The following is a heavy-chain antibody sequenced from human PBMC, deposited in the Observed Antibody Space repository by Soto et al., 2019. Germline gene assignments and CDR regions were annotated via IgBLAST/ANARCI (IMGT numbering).Heavy chain of an antibody. Sequence: PSETLSLTCAVSGGSISSGGYSWSWIRQPPGKGLEWIGYIYHSGSTYYNPSLKSRVTISVDRSKNQFSLKLSSVTAADTAVYYCAREPRARFGNLEPDYWGQGTLVTVSS. D-gene: IGHD3-10*01. CDR1: GGSISSGGYS. CDR2: IYHSGST. CDR3: AREPRARFGNLEPDY. J-gene: IGHJ4*02. V-gene: IGHV4-30-2*01.